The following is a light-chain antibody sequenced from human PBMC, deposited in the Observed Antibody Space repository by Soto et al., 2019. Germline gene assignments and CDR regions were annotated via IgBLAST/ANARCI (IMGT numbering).Light chain of an antibody. CDR3: QQYGSSGT. V-gene: IGKV3-20*01. CDR2: GAS. CDR1: QSVSNNY. Sequence: EIVMTRSPATVSVSPMEVATLAVMAGQSVSNNYLAWYQQKPGQAPRLLIYGASNRATGLPDRFSGSGSGTDFTLTISRLETEDFAVYYCQQYGSSGTFGQGTQGDIK. J-gene: IGKJ1*01.